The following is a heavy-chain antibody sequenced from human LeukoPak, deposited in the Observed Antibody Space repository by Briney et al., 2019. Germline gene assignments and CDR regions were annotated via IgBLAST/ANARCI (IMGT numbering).Heavy chain of an antibody. D-gene: IGHD4-11*01. V-gene: IGHV1-46*01. CDR1: GYTFTSYY. CDR2: INPSGGST. CDR3: ARGRTSYRAADPIDY. J-gene: IGHJ4*02. Sequence: ASVKVSCKASGYTFTSYYMHWVRQAPGQGLEWMGIINPSGGSTSYAQTFQGRVTMTRDTSTSTVYMELSSLRSGDTAVYYCARGRTSYRAADPIDYWGQGTLVTVSS.